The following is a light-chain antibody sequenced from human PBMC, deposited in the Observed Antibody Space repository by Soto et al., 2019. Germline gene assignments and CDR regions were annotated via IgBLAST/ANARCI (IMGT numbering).Light chain of an antibody. CDR1: SSNIGSNS. V-gene: IGLV1-44*01. J-gene: IGLJ2*01. CDR3: AAWDDSLNGPL. Sequence: QSVLTQPPSASGTPGQRVTISCSGTSSNIGSNSVSWYHHLPGTVPKLLMYNNDQRPSGVPDRFSGSKSDTSASLAISGLQSEDEAEYYCAAWDDSLNGPLFGGGTKLTVL. CDR2: NND.